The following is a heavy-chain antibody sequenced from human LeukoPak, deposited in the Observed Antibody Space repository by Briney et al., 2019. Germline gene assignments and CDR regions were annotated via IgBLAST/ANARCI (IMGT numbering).Heavy chain of an antibody. Sequence: HPGRSLRLSCAASGFTFSSYGMHWVRQAPVKGLEWVAVISYDGSNKYYADSVKGRFTISRDNSKNTLYLQMNSLRAEDTAVYYCAGGDYYFDYWGQGTLVTVFS. CDR3: AGGDYYFDY. J-gene: IGHJ4*02. V-gene: IGHV3-30*03. CDR2: ISYDGSNK. CDR1: GFTFSSYG. D-gene: IGHD4-17*01.